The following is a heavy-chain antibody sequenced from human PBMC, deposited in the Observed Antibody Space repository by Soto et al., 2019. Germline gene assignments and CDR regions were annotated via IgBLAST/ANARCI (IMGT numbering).Heavy chain of an antibody. Sequence: KPSETLSLTCAVSGDSISSGYYWAWIRQPPGKGLEWIGSIYHSGSTYYNPSLKSRVTISVDTSKNQFSLKLSSVTAADTAVYYCARDRDIVVVPAATNNWFDPWGQGTLVTVSS. CDR2: IYHSGST. J-gene: IGHJ5*02. D-gene: IGHD2-2*01. CDR3: ARDRDIVVVPAATNNWFDP. CDR1: GDSISSGYY. V-gene: IGHV4-38-2*02.